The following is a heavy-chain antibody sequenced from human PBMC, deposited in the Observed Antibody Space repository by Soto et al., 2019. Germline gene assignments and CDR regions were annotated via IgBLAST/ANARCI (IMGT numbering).Heavy chain of an antibody. D-gene: IGHD2-15*01. CDR1: GGSISSSSYY. Sequence: QLQLQESGPGLVKPSETLSLTCTVSGGSISSSSYYWGWIRQPPGKGLEWIGSIYYSGSTYYNPSLKSRVTISVDTSKNQFSLKLSSVTAADTAVYYCARQWWAVDNWFDPWGQGTLVTVSS. V-gene: IGHV4-39*01. CDR3: ARQWWAVDNWFDP. J-gene: IGHJ5*02. CDR2: IYYSGST.